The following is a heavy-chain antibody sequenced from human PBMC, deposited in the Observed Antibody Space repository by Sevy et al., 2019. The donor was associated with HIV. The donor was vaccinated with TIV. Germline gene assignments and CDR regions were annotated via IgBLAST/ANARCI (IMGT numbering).Heavy chain of an antibody. J-gene: IGHJ6*02. Sequence: GGSLRLSCAASGLTFSSYAMHWVRQAPGKGLEWVALISYDGSNKYYADSVKGRFTISRDNSKNTLYLQMNSLRAEDTAVYYCASGLKSYYYGMDVWGQGTTVTVSS. V-gene: IGHV3-30-3*01. CDR2: ISYDGSNK. CDR1: GLTFSSYA. CDR3: ASGLKSYYYGMDV.